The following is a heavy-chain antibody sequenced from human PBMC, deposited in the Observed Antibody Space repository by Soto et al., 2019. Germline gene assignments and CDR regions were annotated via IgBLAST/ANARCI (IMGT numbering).Heavy chain of an antibody. D-gene: IGHD3-3*01. CDR2: IYYSGST. Sequence: PSETLSLTCTVSRCCHSSYCWSWMRHPPGSGLEWIGYIYYSGSTNYNPSLKSRVTISVDTSKNQFSLKLSSVTAADTAVYYCARQAPRNYDFWSGYYTHAFDIWGQGTMVT. CDR1: RCCHSSYC. J-gene: IGHJ3*02. CDR3: ARQAPRNYDFWSGYYTHAFDI. V-gene: IGHV4-59*01.